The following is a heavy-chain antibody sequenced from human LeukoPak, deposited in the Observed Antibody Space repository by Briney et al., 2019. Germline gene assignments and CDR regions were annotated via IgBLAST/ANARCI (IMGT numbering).Heavy chain of an antibody. CDR2: IYYSGNT. D-gene: IGHD6-6*01. CDR3: ARGARAWYFDL. V-gene: IGHV4-39*07. CDR1: GGSISSSSYY. Sequence: SETLPLTCTVSGGSISSSSYYWGWIRQPPGKGLEWIGSIYYSGNTYYNPSLKSRVTISVDTSKNQFSLKLSSATAADTAVYYCARGARAWYFDLWGRGTLVTVSS. J-gene: IGHJ2*01.